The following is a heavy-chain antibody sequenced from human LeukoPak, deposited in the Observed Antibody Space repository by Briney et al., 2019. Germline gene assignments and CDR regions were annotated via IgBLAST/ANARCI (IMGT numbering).Heavy chain of an antibody. Sequence: VASVKVSYKASGGTFSSYAISWVRQAPGQGLEWMGGIIPIFGTANYAQKFQGRVTITTDESTSTAYMELSSLRSEDTAVYYCARGMVRGVPGPYFDYWGQGTLVTVSS. CDR2: IIPIFGTA. J-gene: IGHJ4*02. D-gene: IGHD3-10*01. V-gene: IGHV1-69*05. CDR3: ARGMVRGVPGPYFDY. CDR1: GGTFSSYA.